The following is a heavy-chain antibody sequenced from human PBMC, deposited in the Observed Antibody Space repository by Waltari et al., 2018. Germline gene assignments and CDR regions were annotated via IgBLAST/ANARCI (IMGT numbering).Heavy chain of an antibody. CDR3: ARSPNLGGEQWLVHPSWYWYFDL. CDR1: GGSISSYY. V-gene: IGHV4-59*01. D-gene: IGHD6-19*01. CDR2: IYYSGST. J-gene: IGHJ2*01. Sequence: QVQLQESGPGLVKPSETLSLTCTVSGGSISSYYWSWIRQPPGKGLGWIGYIYYSGSTNYNPSLKSRVTISVDTSKNQFSLKLSSVTAADTAVYYCARSPNLGGEQWLVHPSWYWYFDLWGRGTLVTVSS.